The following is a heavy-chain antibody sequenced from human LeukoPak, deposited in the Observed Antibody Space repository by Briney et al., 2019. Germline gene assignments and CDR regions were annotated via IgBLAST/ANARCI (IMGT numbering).Heavy chain of an antibody. Sequence: SGPTLVKPTQTLTLTWTVSEFSLSTSGAAVGWIRQPPGKALEWLALIHWDDEKRYSPSLKSRLTITKDTSKNQVVLTMTNMDPVDTATYYCAQKRYDSSGAYGVDAFELWREGTLVTVSP. J-gene: IGHJ3*01. V-gene: IGHV2-5*02. CDR1: EFSLSTSGAA. CDR2: IHWDDEK. CDR3: AQKRYDSSGAYGVDAFEL. D-gene: IGHD3-22*01.